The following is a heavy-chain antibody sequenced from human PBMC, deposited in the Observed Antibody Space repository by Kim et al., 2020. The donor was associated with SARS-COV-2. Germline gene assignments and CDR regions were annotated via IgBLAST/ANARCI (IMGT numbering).Heavy chain of an antibody. CDR2: IYSGGST. D-gene: IGHD2-15*01. CDR3: ARDLVVMGMDV. Sequence: GGSLRLSCAASGFTVSSNYMSWVRQAPGKGLEWVSVIYSGGSTYYADSVKGRFTISRDNSKNTLYLQMNSLRAEDTAVYYCARDLVVMGMDVWGQGTTVTVSS. CDR1: GFTVSSNY. V-gene: IGHV3-53*01. J-gene: IGHJ6*02.